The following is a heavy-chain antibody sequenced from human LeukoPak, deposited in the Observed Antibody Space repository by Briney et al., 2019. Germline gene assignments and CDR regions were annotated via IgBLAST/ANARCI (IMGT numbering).Heavy chain of an antibody. V-gene: IGHV3-23*01. D-gene: IGHD6-13*01. J-gene: IGHJ4*02. Sequence: PGGSLRLSCAASGFTLSNYAMSWVRQAPGKGLEWVSAISGSGGSTYYADSVKGRFTISRDNSKNTLYLQMNSLRAEDTAVYYCARVSTQQLAEFDYWGQGTLVIVSS. CDR2: ISGSGGST. CDR3: ARVSTQQLAEFDY. CDR1: GFTLSNYA.